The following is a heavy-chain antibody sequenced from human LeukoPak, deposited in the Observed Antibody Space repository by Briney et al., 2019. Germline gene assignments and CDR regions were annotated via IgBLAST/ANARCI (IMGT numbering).Heavy chain of an antibody. CDR1: GGSFSGYY. J-gene: IGHJ5*02. Sequence: SETLSLTCAVYGGSFSGYYWSWIRQPPGKGLEWIGEINHSGSTNYNPSLKSRVTISVDTSKNQFSLKLSSVTAADTAVYYCARNSGSYPFDPWGQGTLVTVSS. V-gene: IGHV4-34*01. CDR3: ARNSGSYPFDP. CDR2: INHSGST. D-gene: IGHD1-26*01.